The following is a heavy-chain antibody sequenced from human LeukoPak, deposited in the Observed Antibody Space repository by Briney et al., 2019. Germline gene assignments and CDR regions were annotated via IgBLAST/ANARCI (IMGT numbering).Heavy chain of an antibody. J-gene: IGHJ5*02. CDR2: IYPGDSDT. V-gene: IGHV5-51*01. CDR3: AGGYCSGGSCYWFDP. D-gene: IGHD2-15*01. CDR1: GYSFTSYW. Sequence: GESLKISCKGSGYSFTSYWIGWVRQMPGKGLEWMGIIYPGDSDTRYSPSFQGQVTISADKSISTAYLQWSSLKASDTAMYYCAGGYCSGGSCYWFDPWGQGTLVTVSS.